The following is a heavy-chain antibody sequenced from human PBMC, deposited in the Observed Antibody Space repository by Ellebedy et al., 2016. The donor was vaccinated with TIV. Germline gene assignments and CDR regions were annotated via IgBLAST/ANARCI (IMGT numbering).Heavy chain of an antibody. CDR1: GFIFDSFR. Sequence: PGGSLRLSCAVSGFIFDSFRMHWVRQAPGKGLEWVAVTSHDGSNTNYADSVKGRFTISRDNAKDTVYLQMNSLRAEDTAVYYCGRDDRYGLDVWGQGTTVIVSS. CDR3: GRDDRYGLDV. J-gene: IGHJ6*02. V-gene: IGHV3-30*03. CDR2: TSHDGSNT.